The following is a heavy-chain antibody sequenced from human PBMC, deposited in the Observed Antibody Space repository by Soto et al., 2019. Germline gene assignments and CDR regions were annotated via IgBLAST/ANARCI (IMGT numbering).Heavy chain of an antibody. CDR3: ARGVRVRGVIMRYYYYGMDV. J-gene: IGHJ6*02. CDR1: GGSFSGYY. CDR2: INHSGST. D-gene: IGHD3-10*01. V-gene: IGHV4-34*01. Sequence: SETLSLTCAVYGGSFSGYYWSWIRQPPGKGLEWIGEINHSGSTNYNPSLKSRVTISVDTSKNQFSLKLSSVTAADTAVYYCARGVRVRGVIMRYYYYGMDVWGQGTTVT.